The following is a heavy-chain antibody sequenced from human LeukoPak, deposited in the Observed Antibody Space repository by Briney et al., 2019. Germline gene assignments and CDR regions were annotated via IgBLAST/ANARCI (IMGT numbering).Heavy chain of an antibody. V-gene: IGHV3-64*01. CDR3: ARGPGVTYYYYYYMDV. Sequence: PGGSLRLSXAASGFTFNSYAMHWVRQAPGKGLEYVSAISSNGGSTHYANSVKGRFTISRDNSKNTLYLQMGSLRAEDMAVYYCARGPGVTYYYYYYMDVWGKGTTVTVSS. CDR1: GFTFNSYA. J-gene: IGHJ6*03. CDR2: ISSNGGST. D-gene: IGHD2-21*02.